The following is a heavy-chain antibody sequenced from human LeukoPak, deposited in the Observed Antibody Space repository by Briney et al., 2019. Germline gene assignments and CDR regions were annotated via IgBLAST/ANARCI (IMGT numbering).Heavy chain of an antibody. Sequence: GGSLRLSCAASGFTFSSYGMHWVRQAPGKGREWVAVISYDGSNKYYADSVKGRFTISRDNSKNTLYLQMNSLRTEDTAIYYCAKEDVVVITIRYFQHWGQGALVTVSS. V-gene: IGHV3-30*18. CDR3: AKEDVVVITIRYFQH. CDR1: GFTFSSYG. J-gene: IGHJ1*01. D-gene: IGHD3-22*01. CDR2: ISYDGSNK.